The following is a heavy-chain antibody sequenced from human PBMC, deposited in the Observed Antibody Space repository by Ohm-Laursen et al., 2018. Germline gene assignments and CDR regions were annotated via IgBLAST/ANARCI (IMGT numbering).Heavy chain of an antibody. V-gene: IGHV3-74*01. Sequence: SLRLSCAAPGFTFSSYWMHWVRQAPGKGLVWVSHINTDGSGTNYADSVKGRFTISRDNAKNTLPLQMNSLRAEDTAIYYCARGLNWNQADYWGQGTLVTVSS. D-gene: IGHD1-1*01. CDR2: INTDGSGT. J-gene: IGHJ4*02. CDR3: ARGLNWNQADY. CDR1: GFTFSSYW.